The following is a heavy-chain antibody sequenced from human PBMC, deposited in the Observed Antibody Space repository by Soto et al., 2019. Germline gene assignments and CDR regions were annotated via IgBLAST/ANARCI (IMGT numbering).Heavy chain of an antibody. V-gene: IGHV2-26*02. D-gene: IGHD6-25*01. Sequence: QVTLKESGPVLVNPTETLTLTCTVSAFSLRSARMGVSWIRPPPGKALEWLAHIFPNDKRSYRTYLRSRLTISKDTSKSQVVLKMTNMDPVDTATYFCVRMDSRIAADWGQGTLVTVSS. CDR1: AFSLRSARMG. CDR3: VRMDSRIAAD. CDR2: IFPNDKR. J-gene: IGHJ4*02.